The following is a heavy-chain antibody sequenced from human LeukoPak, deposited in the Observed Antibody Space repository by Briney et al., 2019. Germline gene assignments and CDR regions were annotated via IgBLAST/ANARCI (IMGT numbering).Heavy chain of an antibody. CDR3: ARDCSSTSCYSGLDY. Sequence: GGSLRLSCAASGFTFSSYAMHWVHQAPGKGLEWVAVISYDGSNKYYADSVKGRFTISRDNSKNTLYLQMNSLRAEDTAVYYCARDCSSTSCYSGLDYWGQGTLVTVSS. CDR2: ISYDGSNK. CDR1: GFTFSSYA. D-gene: IGHD2-2*01. V-gene: IGHV3-30*04. J-gene: IGHJ4*02.